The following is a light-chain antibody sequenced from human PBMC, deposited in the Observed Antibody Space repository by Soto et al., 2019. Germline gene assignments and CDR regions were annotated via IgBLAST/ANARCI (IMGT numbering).Light chain of an antibody. J-gene: IGKJ1*01. CDR1: QSVSTY. CDR2: DAS. V-gene: IGKV3-11*01. Sequence: VLTQSPAPLSLSPGERATLSCRARQSVSTYLACYQQTPGQAPRLLLYDASHRATGIPARFSGSGSGTDFTRTISSLEPEDFAVDYGQQRSNWPRTCGQGTKVEIK. CDR3: QQRSNWPRT.